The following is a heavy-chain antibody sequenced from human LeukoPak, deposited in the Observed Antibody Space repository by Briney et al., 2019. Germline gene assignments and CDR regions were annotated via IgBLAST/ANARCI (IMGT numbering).Heavy chain of an antibody. V-gene: IGHV4-59*01. CDR1: GGSISSYY. CDR3: ARGTRNCRGAFDI. D-gene: IGHD1-7*01. CDR2: NYYSGRT. J-gene: IGHJ3*02. Sequence: SETLSLTCTVSGGSISSYYWSWIRQPPGRGLEWIGYNYYSGRTNYNPSPKSRVTISVDTSKNQFYLKLSSVTAADTAVYYCARGTRNCRGAFDIWGQGTMVTVSS.